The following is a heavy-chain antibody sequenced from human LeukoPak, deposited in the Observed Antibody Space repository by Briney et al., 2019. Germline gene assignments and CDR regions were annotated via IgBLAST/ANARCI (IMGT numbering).Heavy chain of an antibody. D-gene: IGHD7-27*01. J-gene: IGHJ4*02. CDR3: AKDGNWARFEN. CDR1: GFTFSSYA. V-gene: IGHV3-23*01. CDR2: ISGSGGST. Sequence: GGSLRLSCAASGFTFSSYAMSWVRQAPGKGLEWVSAISGSGGSTYYADSVKGRSTISRDNSKNALYLQMNSLRAEDTAAYYCAKDGNWARFENWGQGTLVTVSS.